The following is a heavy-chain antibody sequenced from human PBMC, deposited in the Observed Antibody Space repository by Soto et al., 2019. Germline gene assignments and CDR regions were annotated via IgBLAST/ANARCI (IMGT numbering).Heavy chain of an antibody. D-gene: IGHD1-20*01. V-gene: IGHV2-5*02. CDR3: AHRRGGYNWDDGYFDF. CDR2: TYWDDEN. J-gene: IGHJ4*02. Sequence: QITLKESCPTLVEPTQTLTLTCTFSGFLFSSSGVGVGWIRQPPGKALEWLAFTYWDDENRYNPSLKSRLTVFTDTTDSLAGLLLTNMDPVDTATYYCAHRRGGYNWDDGYFDFWGQGILVTVSS. CDR1: GFLFSSSGVG.